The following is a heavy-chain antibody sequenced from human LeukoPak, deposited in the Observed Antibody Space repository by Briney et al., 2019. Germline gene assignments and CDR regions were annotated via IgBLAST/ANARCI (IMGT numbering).Heavy chain of an antibody. V-gene: IGHV3-23*01. Sequence: GGSLRLSCAASGFTFSGYAMSGFGRPPGKGLEGFPGISGSGVNTYYADSVKGRFTISRDNSKNTLYLQMNSLRAEDTAVYYCAKDHGLVVLITLDYWGQGTLVTVSS. CDR1: GFTFSGYA. J-gene: IGHJ4*02. CDR2: ISGSGVNT. CDR3: AKDHGLVVLITLDY. D-gene: IGHD3-22*01.